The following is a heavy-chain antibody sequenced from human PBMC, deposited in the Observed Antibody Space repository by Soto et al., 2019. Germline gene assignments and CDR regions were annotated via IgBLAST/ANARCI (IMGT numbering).Heavy chain of an antibody. J-gene: IGHJ4*02. D-gene: IGHD2-21*02. CDR1: GDTFTDYY. CDR3: ARGGHVVVVTAALDY. CDR2: VNPSGGHT. V-gene: IGHV1-46*01. Sequence: QVQLVQSGAEVKKPGASVKVSCKASGDTFTDYYIHWVRQAPGQGLEWMGTVNPSGGHTTYAQHFLGRMTXTXXXSXXTLYIELTSLTSEDTAVYYSARGGHVVVVTAALDYWGQGTLVTVSS.